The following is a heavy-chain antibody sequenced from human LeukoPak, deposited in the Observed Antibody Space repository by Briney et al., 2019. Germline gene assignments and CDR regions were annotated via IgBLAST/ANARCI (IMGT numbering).Heavy chain of an antibody. CDR2: IKQDGSQI. J-gene: IGHJ1*01. CDR1: GSTFSTFA. Sequence: GGSLRLSCAASGSTFSTFAMIWVRQPPGKGLEWLANIKQDGSQIYYVDSVKGRFTTSRDNAKYSLYLQMNSLRAEDTAVYYCARGIYDTDSLGLYFDHWGQGTLVTVSS. CDR3: ARGIYDTDSLGLYFDH. V-gene: IGHV3-7*01. D-gene: IGHD3-16*01.